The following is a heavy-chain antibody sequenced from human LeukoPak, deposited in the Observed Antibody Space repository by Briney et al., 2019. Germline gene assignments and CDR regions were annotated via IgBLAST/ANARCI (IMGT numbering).Heavy chain of an antibody. J-gene: IGHJ6*01. CDR1: GLTFCNNG. V-gene: IGHV3-30*18. D-gene: IGHD3-10*01. CDR3: AKVLVTMVRGRYMDV. CDR2: LVYDGFYK. Sequence: PGGSLRLPCEAFGLTFCNNGLHWGGQAPGKGLEWVALLVYDGFYKYYADSVKGRFPISRDDSRNTLYLQLGSLGADDTAVYYYAKVLVTMVRGRYMDVLG.